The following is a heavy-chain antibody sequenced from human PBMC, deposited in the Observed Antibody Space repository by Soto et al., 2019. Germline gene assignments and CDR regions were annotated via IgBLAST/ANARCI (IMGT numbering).Heavy chain of an antibody. CDR3: AAAYYDFWSGYYSGNWFDP. Sequence: ASVKVSCKASGFTFTSSAVQWVRQARGQRLEWVGWIVVGSGNTNYAQKFQERVTITRDMSTSTAYMELSSLRSEDTAVYYCAAAYYDFWSGYYSGNWFDPWGQGTLVTVSS. CDR1: GFTFTSSA. CDR2: IVVGSGNT. V-gene: IGHV1-58*01. D-gene: IGHD3-3*01. J-gene: IGHJ5*02.